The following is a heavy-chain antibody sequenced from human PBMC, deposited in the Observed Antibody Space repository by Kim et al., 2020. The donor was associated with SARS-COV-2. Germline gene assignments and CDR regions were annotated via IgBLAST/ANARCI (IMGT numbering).Heavy chain of an antibody. V-gene: IGHV4-31*03. J-gene: IGHJ3*02. CDR2: IYYSGST. Sequence: SETLSLTRTVSGGSISSGGYYWSWIRQHPGKGLEWIGYIYYSGSTYYNPSLKSRVTISVDTSKNQFSLKLSSVTAADTAVYYCARARGITMIVVVIIDAFDIWGQGTMVTVSS. CDR3: ARARGITMIVVVIIDAFDI. CDR1: GGSISSGGYY. D-gene: IGHD3-22*01.